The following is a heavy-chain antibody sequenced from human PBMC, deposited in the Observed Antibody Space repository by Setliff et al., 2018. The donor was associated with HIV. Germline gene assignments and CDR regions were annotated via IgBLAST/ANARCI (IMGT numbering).Heavy chain of an antibody. D-gene: IGHD6-19*01. Sequence: SVKVSCKASGGTFSYHLHWLRQAPGQGLEWMGIINANGGGTSYAQKFQGRVTITRDTSTNTVYMEMSGLRSEDTAVFYCARVAVPGLAYFPHWGQGTLVTVSS. J-gene: IGHJ1*01. CDR1: GGTFSYH. CDR3: ARVAVPGLAYFPH. V-gene: IGHV1-46*01. CDR2: INANGGGT.